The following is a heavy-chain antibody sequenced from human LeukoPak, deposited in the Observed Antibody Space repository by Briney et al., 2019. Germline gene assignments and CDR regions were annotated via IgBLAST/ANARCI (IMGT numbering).Heavy chain of an antibody. CDR3: ARSSPVGATFYFDY. CDR1: GGSISSGSYY. V-gene: IGHV4-61*02. J-gene: IGHJ4*02. D-gene: IGHD1-26*01. Sequence: SETLSLTCTVSGGSISSGSYYWSWIRQPAGKGLEWIGRIYTSGSTNYNPSLKSRVTISVDTFKNQFSLKLSSVTAADTAVYYCARSSPVGATFYFDYWGQGTLVTVSS. CDR2: IYTSGST.